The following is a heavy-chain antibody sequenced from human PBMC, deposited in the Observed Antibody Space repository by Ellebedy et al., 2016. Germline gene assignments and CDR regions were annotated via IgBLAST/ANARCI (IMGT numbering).Heavy chain of an antibody. V-gene: IGHV1-3*01. Sequence: ASVKVSCKASGYTFTTYAMHWVRQAPGQGLEWMGWINAGNGNTKYSQKFQGRVSINRDTSASTAYMELSSLRSEDTAVYYCAKGGTDGPSGYYYYGMDVWGQGTTVTVSS. CDR1: GYTFTTYA. D-gene: IGHD3-16*01. CDR3: AKGGTDGPSGYYYYGMDV. CDR2: INAGNGNT. J-gene: IGHJ6*02.